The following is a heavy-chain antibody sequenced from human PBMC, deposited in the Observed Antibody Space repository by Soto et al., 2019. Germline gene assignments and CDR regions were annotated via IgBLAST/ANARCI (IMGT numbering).Heavy chain of an antibody. CDR1: GDSVTSDY. J-gene: IGHJ6*02. Sequence: QVQLQESGPGLVKPSETLSLTCTVSGDSVTSDYWSWIRQPPGKRLEYIGFIYLGGSANYNPSLESRVTISPDKSKNQLSLRLTSVTAADTAVYCGTRGKWFPRGYGMDVWGRGTTVTVS. V-gene: IGHV4-59*02. CDR3: TRGKWFPRGYGMDV. D-gene: IGHD3-22*01. CDR2: IYLGGSA.